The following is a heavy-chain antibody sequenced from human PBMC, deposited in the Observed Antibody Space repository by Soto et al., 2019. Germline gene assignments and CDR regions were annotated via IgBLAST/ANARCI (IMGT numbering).Heavy chain of an antibody. D-gene: IGHD6-13*01. CDR2: IRSKAYGGTT. CDR3: TRDQAPPNRSWYVKHDY. V-gene: IGHV3-49*03. J-gene: IGHJ4*02. CDR1: GFTFGDYA. Sequence: GGSLRLSCTASGFTFGDYAMSWFRQAPGKGLEWVGFIRSKAYGGTTEYAASVKGRFTISRDDSKSIAYLQMNSLKTEDTAVYYCTRDQAPPNRSWYVKHDYWGQGTLVTVSS.